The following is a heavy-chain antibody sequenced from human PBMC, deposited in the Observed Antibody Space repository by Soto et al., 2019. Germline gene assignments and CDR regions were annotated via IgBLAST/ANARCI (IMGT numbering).Heavy chain of an antibody. CDR2: IYYSGST. V-gene: IGHV4-31*03. CDR1: GGSISSGGYY. J-gene: IGHJ6*02. Sequence: PSETLSLTCTVSGGSISSGGYYWSWIRQHPGKGLEWIGYIYYSGSTYYNPSLKSRVTISVDTSKNQFSLKLSSVTAADTAVYYCARDPFRVGAPGYYYYGMDVWGQGTTVTVSS. CDR3: ARDPFRVGAPGYYYYGMDV. D-gene: IGHD1-26*01.